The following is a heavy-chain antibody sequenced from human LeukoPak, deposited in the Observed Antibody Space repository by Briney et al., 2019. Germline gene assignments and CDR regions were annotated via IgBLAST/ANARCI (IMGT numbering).Heavy chain of an antibody. D-gene: IGHD3-10*01. Sequence: PGGSLRLSCAASGFTFSSYWMSWVRQAPGKGLEWVANIKQDGSEKYYVDSVKGRFTISRDNAKNTLYLQMNSLRAEGTAVYYCARDHGSGSYYSAFDIWGQGTMVTVSS. CDR1: GFTFSSYW. CDR3: ARDHGSGSYYSAFDI. CDR2: IKQDGSEK. V-gene: IGHV3-7*01. J-gene: IGHJ3*02.